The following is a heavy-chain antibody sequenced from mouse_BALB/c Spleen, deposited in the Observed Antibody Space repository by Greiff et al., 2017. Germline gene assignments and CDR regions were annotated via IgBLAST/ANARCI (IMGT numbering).Heavy chain of an antibody. CDR3: ARGIWYFDV. J-gene: IGHJ1*01. V-gene: IGHV5-6-5*01. CDR2: ISSGGST. CDR1: GFTFSSYA. Sequence: EVNLVESGGGLVKPGGSLKLSCAASGFTFSSYAMSWVRQTPEKRLEWVASISSGGSTYYPDSVKGRFTISRDNARNFLYLQMSSLRSEYTAMYYCARGIWYFDVWGAGTTVTVSS.